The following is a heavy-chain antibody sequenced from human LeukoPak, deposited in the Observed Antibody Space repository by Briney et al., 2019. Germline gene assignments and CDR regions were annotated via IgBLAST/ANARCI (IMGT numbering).Heavy chain of an antibody. CDR1: GFTFSSYS. CDR3: ARATWIQLWIRKNDAFDI. V-gene: IGHV3-43D*03. D-gene: IGHD5-18*01. CDR2: ISWDGGST. J-gene: IGHJ3*02. Sequence: GGSLRLSCAASGFTFSSYSMNWVRQAPGKGLEWVSLISWDGGSTYYADSVKGRFTISRDNSKNSLYLQMNSLRAEDTAVYYCARATWIQLWIRKNDAFDIWGQGTMVTVSS.